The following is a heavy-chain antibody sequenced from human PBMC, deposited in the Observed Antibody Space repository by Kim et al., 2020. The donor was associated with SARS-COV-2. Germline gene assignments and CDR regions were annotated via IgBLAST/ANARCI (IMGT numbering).Heavy chain of an antibody. CDR1: GFTFSGYS. CDR3: ASVHSLGY. CDR2: ITGGSHTI. D-gene: IGHD6-6*01. J-gene: IGHJ4*02. Sequence: GGSLRLSCVASGFTFSGYSMNWVRQAPGKGLEWVSYITGGSHTIYYAASVKGRFTISGDDAKNSLYLQMNSLRDEDTAIYYCASVHSLGYWGQGTLVTVSS. V-gene: IGHV3-48*02.